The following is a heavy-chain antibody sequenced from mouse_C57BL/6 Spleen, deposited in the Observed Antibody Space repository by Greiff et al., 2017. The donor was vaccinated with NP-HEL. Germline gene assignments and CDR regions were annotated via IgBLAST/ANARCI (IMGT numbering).Heavy chain of an antibody. J-gene: IGHJ4*01. CDR1: GYTFTSYW. V-gene: IGHV1-5*01. D-gene: IGHD2-5*01. CDR3: TRRTYYSNYDYAMDY. Sequence: VQLQQSGTVLARPGASVKMSCKTSGYTFTSYWMHWVKQRPGQGLKWIGAIYPGNSDTSYNQKFKGKAKLTAVTSASTAYMELSSLTNEDSAVYYCTRRTYYSNYDYAMDYWGQGTSVTVSS. CDR2: IYPGNSDT.